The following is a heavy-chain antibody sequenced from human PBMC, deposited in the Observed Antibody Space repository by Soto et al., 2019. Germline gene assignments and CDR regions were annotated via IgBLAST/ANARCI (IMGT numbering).Heavy chain of an antibody. CDR2: INHSGST. V-gene: IGHV4-34*01. CDR1: GGSFSGYY. J-gene: IGHJ5*02. D-gene: IGHD2-15*01. CDR3: ARGCRWVVGNWFDP. Sequence: SETLSLTCAVYGGSFSGYYWSWIRQPPGKGLEWIGEINHSGSTNYNPSLKSRVTISVDTSKNQFSLKLSSVTAADTAVYYCARGCRWVVGNWFDPWGQGTLVTV.